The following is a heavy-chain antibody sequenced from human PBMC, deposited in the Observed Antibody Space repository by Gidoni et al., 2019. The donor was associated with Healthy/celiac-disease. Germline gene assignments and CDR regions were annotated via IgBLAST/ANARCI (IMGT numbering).Heavy chain of an antibody. CDR1: AFPFRSYS. V-gene: IGHV3-21*01. Sequence: EVQLVESGGGLVKPGWSLILPCPPSAFPFRSYSMNWVRQAPGKGLEWVASISSSSSYKYYADSVKCRFTISRDNAKNSLHLQMNSRRAEDTAVYYCARGRRGYSYGAMDDWGQGTTVTVSS. CDR2: ISSSSSYK. D-gene: IGHD5-18*01. J-gene: IGHJ6*02. CDR3: ARGRRGYSYGAMDD.